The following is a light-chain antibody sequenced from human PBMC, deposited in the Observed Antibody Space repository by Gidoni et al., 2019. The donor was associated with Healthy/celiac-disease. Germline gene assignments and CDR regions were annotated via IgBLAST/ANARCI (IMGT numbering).Light chain of an antibody. CDR2: GAS. V-gene: IGKV3-20*01. CDR1: QSVSSNY. CDR3: QQYGSSPKT. Sequence: EFVLTQPPGTLSLSPGERSTLSCMASQSVSSNYLDWYQQKPGQAPRLLIYGASSRATGIPDRFSGSGSGTDFTLTISRLEPEDFAVYYCQQYGSSPKTFGQGTKVEIK. J-gene: IGKJ1*01.